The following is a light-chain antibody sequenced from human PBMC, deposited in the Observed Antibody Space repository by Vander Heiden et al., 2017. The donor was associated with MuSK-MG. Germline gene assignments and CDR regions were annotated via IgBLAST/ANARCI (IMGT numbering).Light chain of an antibody. Sequence: SYELTQPPSGSVSPGQTASITCSGDKLGDQYACWYQQKPGQSPVLVIYQDSKRTSGIPERFSGSNSGNTATLTISGTQAMDEADYYCQAWDSSTVVFGTGTKVTVL. CDR1: KLGDQY. J-gene: IGLJ1*01. V-gene: IGLV3-1*01. CDR2: QDS. CDR3: QAWDSSTVV.